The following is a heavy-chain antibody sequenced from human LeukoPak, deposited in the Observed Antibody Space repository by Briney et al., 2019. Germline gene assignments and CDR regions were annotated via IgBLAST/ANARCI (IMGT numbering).Heavy chain of an antibody. Sequence: GGSLRLSCAASGFTFSTYAMSWVRQAPGKGLEWVSAISGSGDGTYYADSVKGRFTVSRDNSKNTLYLQMSSLRAEDTAVYFCAKNRGANYYNYYMDVWGKGTTVTVSS. V-gene: IGHV3-23*01. CDR3: AKNRGANYYNYYMDV. D-gene: IGHD4/OR15-4a*01. J-gene: IGHJ6*03. CDR1: GFTFSTYA. CDR2: ISGSGDGT.